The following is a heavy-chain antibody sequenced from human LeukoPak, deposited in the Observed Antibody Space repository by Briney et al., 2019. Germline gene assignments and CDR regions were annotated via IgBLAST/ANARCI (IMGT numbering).Heavy chain of an antibody. J-gene: IGHJ4*02. CDR3: ARGSVADSFDY. Sequence: SETLSLTCTVSGGSISSGGYYWSWIRQHPGKGLEWIGYIYYSGSTYYNPSLKSRVTISVDTSKNQFSLKLSSVTAADTAVYYCARGSVADSFDYWGLGTLVTVSS. V-gene: IGHV4-31*03. CDR2: IYYSGST. D-gene: IGHD6-19*01. CDR1: GGSISSGGYY.